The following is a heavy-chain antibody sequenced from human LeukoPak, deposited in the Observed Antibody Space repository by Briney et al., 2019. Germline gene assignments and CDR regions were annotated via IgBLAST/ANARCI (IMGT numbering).Heavy chain of an antibody. V-gene: IGHV1-46*01. CDR1: EYTFTSYD. Sequence: ASVKVSCKASEYTFTSYDFHWVRQAPGQGLEWMGMINPSGRTTTNAEKFQGRVTMTRDTSTSTVHMELSSLRSDDTAIYYCATDDLDYGAPGNWGQGTLVIVS. D-gene: IGHD4/OR15-4a*01. J-gene: IGHJ4*02. CDR2: INPSGRTT. CDR3: ATDDLDYGAPGN.